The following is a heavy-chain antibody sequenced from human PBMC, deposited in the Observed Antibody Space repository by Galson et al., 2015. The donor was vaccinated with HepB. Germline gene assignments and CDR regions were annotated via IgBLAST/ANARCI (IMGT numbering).Heavy chain of an antibody. CDR1: GYTLTELS. D-gene: IGHD2-15*01. J-gene: IGHJ2*01. V-gene: IGHV1-24*01. Sequence: SVKVSCKVSGYTLTELSMHWVRQAPGKGLEWMGGFDPEDGETIYAQKFQGRVTMTEDTSTDTAYMELRSLRSDDTAVYYCAREGGSGGDWYFDLWGRGTLVTVSS. CDR3: AREGGSGGDWYFDL. CDR2: FDPEDGET.